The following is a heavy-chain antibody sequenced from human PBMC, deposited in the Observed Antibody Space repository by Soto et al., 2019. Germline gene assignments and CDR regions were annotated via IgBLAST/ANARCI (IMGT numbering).Heavy chain of an antibody. J-gene: IGHJ5*02. Sequence: QVQLLQSCPPVVKPSAALSPICSVVGDSTSSRNWWSWVRQTPGKGLEYIGEIHHSGSTNYNPSLKSRVTMSVDKSKNQFSLNLNSVTAADTAIYYCARRKLEMMYVGWFDPWGQGTLVTVSS. CDR1: GDSTSSRNW. CDR2: IHHSGST. CDR3: ARRKLEMMYVGWFDP. V-gene: IGHV4-4*02. D-gene: IGHD2-8*01.